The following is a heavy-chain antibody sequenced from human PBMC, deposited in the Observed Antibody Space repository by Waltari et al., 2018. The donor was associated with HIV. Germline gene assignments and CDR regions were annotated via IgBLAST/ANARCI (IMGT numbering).Heavy chain of an antibody. D-gene: IGHD6-6*01. CDR3: ARGYSSSRWIPLYH. CDR2: FWSDGAEI. CDR1: GFTFSNFA. Sequence: QVQLVESGGGVVQPGTSLTPSCAVSGFTFSNFAIHWVRQSTGKGLEWLAVFWSDGAEISYADSVKGRFTVSKDSSQKTLYLHLTSLRAEDTALYYCARGYSSSRWIPLYHWGRGTLVTVSS. J-gene: IGHJ4*02. V-gene: IGHV3-33*01.